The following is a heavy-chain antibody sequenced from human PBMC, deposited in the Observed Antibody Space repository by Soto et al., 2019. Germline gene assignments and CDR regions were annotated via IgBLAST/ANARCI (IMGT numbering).Heavy chain of an antibody. CDR3: ARGVVENSSPDYYYYYMDV. V-gene: IGHV4-59*01. J-gene: IGHJ6*03. Sequence: SETLSLTCTVSGGSISSYYWSWIRQPPGKGLEGIGYIYYSGSTNYNPSLKSRVTISVDTSKNQFSLKLSSVTAADTAVYYCARGVVENSSPDYYYYYMDVWGKGPTVTVSS. CDR1: GGSISSYY. D-gene: IGHD6-6*01. CDR2: IYYSGST.